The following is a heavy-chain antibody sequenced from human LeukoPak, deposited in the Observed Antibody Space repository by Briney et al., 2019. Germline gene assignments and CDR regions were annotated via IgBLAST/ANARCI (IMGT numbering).Heavy chain of an antibody. CDR2: ISSSSSYI. Sequence: GGSLRLSCAASGFTFSSYSMNWVRQAPGKGLEWVSSISSSSSYIYYADSVKGRFTISRDNAKNSLYLQMNSLRAEDTAVYYCARGDSSSWYRSYYYYYYMDVWGKGTTVTVSS. J-gene: IGHJ6*03. CDR1: GFTFSSYS. D-gene: IGHD6-13*01. V-gene: IGHV3-21*01. CDR3: ARGDSSSWYRSYYYYYYMDV.